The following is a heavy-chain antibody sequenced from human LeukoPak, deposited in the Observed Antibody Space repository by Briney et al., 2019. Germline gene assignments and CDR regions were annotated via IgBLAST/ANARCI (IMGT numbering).Heavy chain of an antibody. Sequence: GESLKISCKGSGYSFTSYWIGWVRQLPGKGLEWMGIIYPGDSGTRYSPSFQGQVTISADKSISTAYLQWSSLKASDTAMYYCATLYSYGPYYFDYWGQGTLVTVSS. V-gene: IGHV5-51*01. D-gene: IGHD5-18*01. CDR3: ATLYSYGPYYFDY. J-gene: IGHJ4*02. CDR1: GYSFTSYW. CDR2: IYPGDSGT.